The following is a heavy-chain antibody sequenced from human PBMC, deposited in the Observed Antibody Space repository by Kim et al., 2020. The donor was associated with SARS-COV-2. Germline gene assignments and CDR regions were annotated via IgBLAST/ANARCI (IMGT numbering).Heavy chain of an antibody. CDR3: ARGFKEVVRTRISAAGFD. V-gene: IGHV4-34*01. J-gene: IGHJ3*01. D-gene: IGHD6-13*01. CDR2: INHSGST. CDR1: GGSFSGYY. Sequence: SETLSLTCAVYGGSFSGYYWSWIRQPPGKGLEWIGEINHSGSTNYNPSLKSRVTISVDTSKNQFSLKLSSVTAADTAVYYCARGFKEVVRTRISAAGFD.